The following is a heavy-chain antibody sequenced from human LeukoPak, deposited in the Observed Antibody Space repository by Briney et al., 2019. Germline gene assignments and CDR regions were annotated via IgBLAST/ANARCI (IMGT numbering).Heavy chain of an antibody. D-gene: IGHD3-22*01. Sequence: GASVKVSCKASGYTFTSYDINWVRQATGQGLEWMGWMNPNSGDTGYAQKFQGRVTITRNTSISTAYMELSSLRSEDTAVYYCARVIRDYYDSSGYYYLGAFDIWGQGTMVTVSS. CDR3: ARVIRDYYDSSGYYYLGAFDI. J-gene: IGHJ3*02. V-gene: IGHV1-8*03. CDR1: GYTFTSYD. CDR2: MNPNSGDT.